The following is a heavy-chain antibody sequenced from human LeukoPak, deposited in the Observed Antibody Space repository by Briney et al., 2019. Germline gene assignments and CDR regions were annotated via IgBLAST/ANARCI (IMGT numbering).Heavy chain of an antibody. J-gene: IGHJ4*02. CDR1: AYTFSGYY. V-gene: IGHV1-2*02. CDR2: INFNSGGK. Sequence: ASVKVSCKASAYTFSGYYIRWVRQAPGQGLAWMGWINFNSGGKIFAEKFQDRVTMARDTSISTAYMELSRLRSDDTAVYYCARQIVSGSMGCDFWGQGTLVTVSS. D-gene: IGHD2-21*01. CDR3: ARQIVSGSMGCDF.